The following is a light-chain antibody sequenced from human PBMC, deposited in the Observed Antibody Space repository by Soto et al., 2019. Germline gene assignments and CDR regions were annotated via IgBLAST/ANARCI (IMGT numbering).Light chain of an antibody. CDR3: QQTSSTPLT. CDR2: ASS. J-gene: IGKJ4*01. Sequence: DVQMTQSPSSLSASVGDRVTITCRASQTISTNLNWYHQKPGKAPKLLIYASSNLQSGVPSRFSGSGSGTDFTLTISSLQPEDFATYYCQQTSSTPLTFGGGTNVEIK. CDR1: QTISTN. V-gene: IGKV1-39*01.